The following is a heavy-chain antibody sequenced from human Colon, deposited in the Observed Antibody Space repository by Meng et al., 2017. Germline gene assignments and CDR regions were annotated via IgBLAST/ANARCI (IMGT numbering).Heavy chain of an antibody. V-gene: IGHV7-4-1*02. CDR3: ARVGDGCSGGSCYSFDY. D-gene: IGHD2-15*01. CDR1: GYTFTSYA. CDR2: INTNTGNP. J-gene: IGHJ4*02. Sequence: ASVKVSCKASGYTFTSYAMNWVRQAPGQGLEWMGWINTNTGNPTYAQGFTGRFIFSLDTSVSTAYLEIRSLKAEDTAVYYCARVGDGCSGGSCYSFDYWGQGTLVTVSS.